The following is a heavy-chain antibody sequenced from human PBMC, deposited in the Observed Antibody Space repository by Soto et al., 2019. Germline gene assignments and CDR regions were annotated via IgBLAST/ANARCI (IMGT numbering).Heavy chain of an antibody. CDR1: GYTFTSYA. D-gene: IGHD1-26*01. Sequence: QVQLVQSGAEVKKPGASVKVSCKASGYTFTSYAMHWVRQAPGQRLEWMGWINAGNVNTKYSQKFQGRVTITRDTSASTAYMELSSLRSEDTAVYYCARDTPELVSYGLIDYYYYGMDVWGQGTTVTVSS. J-gene: IGHJ6*02. CDR2: INAGNVNT. V-gene: IGHV1-3*01. CDR3: ARDTPELVSYGLIDYYYYGMDV.